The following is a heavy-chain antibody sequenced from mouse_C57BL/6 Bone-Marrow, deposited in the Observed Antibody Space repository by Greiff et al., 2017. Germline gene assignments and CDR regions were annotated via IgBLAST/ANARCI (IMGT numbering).Heavy chain of an antibody. V-gene: IGHV1-59*01. CDR3: VYYYGSSPQYYAMDY. CDR1: GYTFTSYW. Sequence: QVQLQQPGAELVRPGTSVKLSCKASGYTFTSYWMHWVRQRPGQGLEWIGVIDPSDSYTNYNQKFKGKATLTVDTSSSTAYMQLSSLTSEDSAVYYCVYYYGSSPQYYAMDYWGQGTSVTVSS. J-gene: IGHJ4*01. D-gene: IGHD1-1*01. CDR2: IDPSDSYT.